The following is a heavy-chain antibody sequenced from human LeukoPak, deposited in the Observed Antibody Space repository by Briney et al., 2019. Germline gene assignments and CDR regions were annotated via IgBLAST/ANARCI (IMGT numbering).Heavy chain of an antibody. Sequence: PAGSLRLSCAASGFTFSGSAVHWVRQSSGKGLEWVGHIDKKDNLYATAYAESVKGGFTISRDDSKDTAFLHMDSLKTEDTALYYCTRDRGTYNWFDPWGQGTLVTVSS. CDR1: GFTFSGSA. V-gene: IGHV3-73*01. D-gene: IGHD2-15*01. CDR3: TRDRGTYNWFDP. CDR2: IDKKDNLYAT. J-gene: IGHJ5*02.